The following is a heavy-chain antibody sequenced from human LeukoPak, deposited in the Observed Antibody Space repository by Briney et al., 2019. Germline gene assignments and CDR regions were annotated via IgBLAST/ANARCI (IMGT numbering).Heavy chain of an antibody. D-gene: IGHD3-22*01. J-gene: IGHJ4*02. V-gene: IGHV4-61*02. Sequence: SETLSLTCTVSGGSISSGSYYWSWIRQPAGKGLEWIGRIYTSGSTNYNPSLKSRVTISVDTSKNQFSLKLSSVTAADTAVYYCAGQHYYDSSGYSAPNDYWGQGTLVTVSS. CDR1: GGSISSGSYY. CDR3: AGQHYYDSSGYSAPNDY. CDR2: IYTSGST.